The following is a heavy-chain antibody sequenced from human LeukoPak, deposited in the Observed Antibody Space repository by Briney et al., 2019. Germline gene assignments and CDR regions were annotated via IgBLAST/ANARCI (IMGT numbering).Heavy chain of an antibody. CDR1: GGSISSYY. CDR2: IYYSGST. D-gene: IGHD3-3*01. Sequence: KPSETLSLTCTVSGGSISSYYWSWIRQPPGKGLEWIGYIYYSGSTNYNPSLKSRVTISVDTSKNQFSLKLSSVTAADTAVYYCARSRVLRFLEWLPTGYYYYYMDVWGKGTTVTVSS. J-gene: IGHJ6*03. CDR3: ARSRVLRFLEWLPTGYYYYYMDV. V-gene: IGHV4-59*01.